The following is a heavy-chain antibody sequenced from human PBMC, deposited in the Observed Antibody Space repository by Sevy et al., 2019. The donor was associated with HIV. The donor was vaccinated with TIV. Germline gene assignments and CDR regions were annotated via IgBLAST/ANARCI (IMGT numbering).Heavy chain of an antibody. Sequence: GGSLRLSCVASGFTFSSNWMTWVRQAPGKGLEWVANVKQDMSEKYYADSVKGRFTISRDNAKNSLYLQMNSLRAEDTGVYYCARAQQVTMLVVIGGLYFDLWGQGTLVTVSS. CDR1: GFTFSSNW. J-gene: IGHJ4*02. CDR2: VKQDMSEK. D-gene: IGHD2-21*01. CDR3: ARAQQVTMLVVIGGLYFDL. V-gene: IGHV3-7*01.